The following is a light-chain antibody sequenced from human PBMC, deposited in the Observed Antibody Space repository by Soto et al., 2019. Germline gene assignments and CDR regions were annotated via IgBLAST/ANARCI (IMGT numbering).Light chain of an antibody. Sequence: EIVLTQSPGTLSLSPGERATLSCRASQSVSSSHLAWYQRKPGQAPRLLIFGASSRAPGIPDRFSGSGSGTVFTLTISILKPEDFAVYHCQQYGSDPLTFGGGTKVEIK. J-gene: IGKJ4*01. V-gene: IGKV3-20*01. CDR1: QSVSSSH. CDR3: QQYGSDPLT. CDR2: GAS.